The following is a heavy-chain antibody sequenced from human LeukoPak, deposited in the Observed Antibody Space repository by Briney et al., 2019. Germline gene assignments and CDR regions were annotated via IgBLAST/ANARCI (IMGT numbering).Heavy chain of an antibody. CDR2: INPIGGST. D-gene: IGHD3-22*01. CDR1: GYTFTSYY. J-gene: IGHJ4*02. V-gene: IGHV1-46*01. CDR3: ARDSLYYYDSSGYYPGFDY. Sequence: ASVKVSCKASGYTFTSYYMHWVRQAPGQGLEWMGIINPIGGSTSYAQKFQGRVTMTRDTSTSTVYMELSSLRSEDTAVYYCARDSLYYYDSSGYYPGFDYWGQGTLVTVSS.